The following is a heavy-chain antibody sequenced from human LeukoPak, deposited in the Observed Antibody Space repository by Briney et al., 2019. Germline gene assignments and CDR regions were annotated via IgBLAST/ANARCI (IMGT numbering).Heavy chain of an antibody. D-gene: IGHD3-22*01. V-gene: IGHV1-46*01. CDR2: INPSGGST. Sequence: GASVKVSCKASGYTFTSYYMHWVRQAPGQGLEWMGIINPSGGSTSYAQKFQGRVTMTRDTSTSTVYMELSSLRSGDTAVYYCARDDGALYYYDSSGLFDYWGQGTLVTVSS. J-gene: IGHJ4*02. CDR3: ARDDGALYYYDSSGLFDY. CDR1: GYTFTSYY.